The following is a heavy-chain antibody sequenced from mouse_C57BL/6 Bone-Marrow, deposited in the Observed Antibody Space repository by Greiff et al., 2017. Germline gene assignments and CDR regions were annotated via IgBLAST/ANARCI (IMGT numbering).Heavy chain of an antibody. J-gene: IGHJ4*01. CDR2: IYPGSGST. V-gene: IGHV1-55*01. CDR1: GYTFTSYW. Sequence: VQGVESGAELVKPGASVKMSCKASGYTFTSYWITWVKQRPGQGLEWIGDIYPGSGSTNYNEKFKSKATLTVDTSSSTAYMQLSSLTSEDSAVYYCARDYYYAMDYWGQGTSVTVSS. D-gene: IGHD2-4*01. CDR3: ARDYYYAMDY.